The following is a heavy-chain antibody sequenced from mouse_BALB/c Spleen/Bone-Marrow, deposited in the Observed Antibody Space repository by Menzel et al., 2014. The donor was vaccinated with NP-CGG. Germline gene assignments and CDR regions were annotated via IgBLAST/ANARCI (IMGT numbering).Heavy chain of an antibody. CDR2: IDPANGNT. Sequence: VQLQQSGAELVKPGASVKLSCTASGFNIKDTYMYWVKQRPEQGLEWIGRIDPANGNTQYDPKFQGKATITADTSSNTAYLQLSSLTSEDTAFYYCARWEYYAMDYWGQGTSVTVSS. CDR1: GFNIKDTY. V-gene: IGHV14-3*02. J-gene: IGHJ4*01. D-gene: IGHD4-1*01. CDR3: ARWEYYAMDY.